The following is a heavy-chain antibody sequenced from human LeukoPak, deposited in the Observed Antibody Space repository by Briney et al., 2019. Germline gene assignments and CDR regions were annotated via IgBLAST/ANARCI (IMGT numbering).Heavy chain of an antibody. D-gene: IGHD3-3*01. V-gene: IGHV3-33*01. CDR2: ISYDGSNK. J-gene: IGHJ6*02. Sequence: GGSLRLSCAASGFTFSSYGMHWVRQAPGKGLEWVAFISYDGSNKYYADSVKGRFTISRDNSKNTLYLQMNSLRAEDTAVYYCARDFTPDTIFGVVIMNYYGMDVWGQGTTVTVSS. CDR1: GFTFSSYG. CDR3: ARDFTPDTIFGVVIMNYYGMDV.